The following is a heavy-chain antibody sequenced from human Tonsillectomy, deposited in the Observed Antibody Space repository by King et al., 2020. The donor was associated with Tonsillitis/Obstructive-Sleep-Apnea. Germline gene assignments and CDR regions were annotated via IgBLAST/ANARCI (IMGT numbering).Heavy chain of an antibody. CDR3: AKDTTGPSAFDI. CDR2: ISGDGGTT. Sequence: QLVQSGGGVEQLGGSLRLSCVASGFTFDDYAMHWVRQAPGKGLEWVSLISGDGGTTYYADSVKGRFTISRDNSEKSLYLQMNSLRTEDTALYYCAKDTTGPSAFDIWGQGTMVTVSS. V-gene: IGHV3-43*02. D-gene: IGHD1-14*01. CDR1: GFTFDDYA. J-gene: IGHJ3*02.